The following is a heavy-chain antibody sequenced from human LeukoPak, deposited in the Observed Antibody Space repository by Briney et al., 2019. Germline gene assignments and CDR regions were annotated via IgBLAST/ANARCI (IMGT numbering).Heavy chain of an antibody. CDR3: ARDRREYIAAAGPPDFDY. CDR2: IIPILGIA. CDR1: GGTFSSYA. V-gene: IGHV1-69*04. Sequence: SVKVSCKASGGTFSSYAISWVRQAPGQGLEWMGRIIPILGIANYAQKFQGRVTITADKSTSTAYMELSSLRSEDTAVYYCARDRREYIAAAGPPDFDYWGQGTLVTVSS. D-gene: IGHD6-13*01. J-gene: IGHJ4*02.